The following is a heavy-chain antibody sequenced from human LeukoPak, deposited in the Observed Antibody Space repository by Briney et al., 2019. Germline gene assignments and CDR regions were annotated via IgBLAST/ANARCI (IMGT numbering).Heavy chain of an antibody. CDR1: GESVSGYY. Sequence: SETLSLTCAVYGESVSGYYWSWIRQPAGKRLEWIGRIYTSGSTNYNPSLKSRVTMSVDTSKNQFSLKLSSVTAADTAVYYCASGGGYSYDSNWGQGTLVTVSS. CDR2: IYTSGST. CDR3: ASGGGYSYDSN. J-gene: IGHJ4*02. D-gene: IGHD5-18*01. V-gene: IGHV4-59*10.